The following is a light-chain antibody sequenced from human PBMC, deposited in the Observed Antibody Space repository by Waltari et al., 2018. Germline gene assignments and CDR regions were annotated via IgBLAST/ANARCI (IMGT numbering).Light chain of an antibody. Sequence: DIVMTQSPDSLAVSLGARATINCKSSQSVIYSSNNKNYLAWYQQKPGLPPKLLIYWASTRESGVPDRFSGSGSGTDFTLTISSLQAEDVAVYYCQQYYSTPPTFGQGTKLEIK. V-gene: IGKV4-1*01. J-gene: IGKJ2*01. CDR2: WAS. CDR1: QSVIYSSNNKNY. CDR3: QQYYSTPPT.